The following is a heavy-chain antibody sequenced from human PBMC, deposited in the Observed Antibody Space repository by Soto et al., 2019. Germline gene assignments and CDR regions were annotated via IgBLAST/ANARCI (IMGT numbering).Heavy chain of an antibody. D-gene: IGHD1-1*01. J-gene: IGHJ6*02. V-gene: IGHV4-4*02. Sequence: AETLSLTGAVAGGSISSSNWWSWVRQAPGKGLEWIGEIYDSGSTNYNLSRKSRVTVAVDKSKNQFSLKLSPVTAADTAVYYGARWRLGTGTVTMGYYGMDVWGQGTTVTVSS. CDR2: IYDSGST. CDR1: GGSISSSNW. CDR3: ARWRLGTGTVTMGYYGMDV.